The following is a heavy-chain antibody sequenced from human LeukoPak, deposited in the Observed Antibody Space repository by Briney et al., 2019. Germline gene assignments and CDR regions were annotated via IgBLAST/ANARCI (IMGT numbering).Heavy chain of an antibody. CDR1: GFTFSSYE. Sequence: QTGGSLRLSCAASGFTFSSYEMNWVRQAPGKGLEWVSYISSSGSTIYYADSVKGRFTISRDNAKNSLYLQMNSLRAEDTAVYYCARGLVVRGVMSYYGMDVWGQGTTVTVSS. CDR2: ISSSGSTI. CDR3: ARGLVVRGVMSYYGMDV. V-gene: IGHV3-48*03. J-gene: IGHJ6*02. D-gene: IGHD3-10*01.